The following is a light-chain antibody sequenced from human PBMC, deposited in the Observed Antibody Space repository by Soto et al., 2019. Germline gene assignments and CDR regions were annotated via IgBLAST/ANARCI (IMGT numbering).Light chain of an antibody. CDR1: SGHSSYA. CDR3: QTWDTGARVV. CDR2: LSSDGSH. J-gene: IGLJ2*01. V-gene: IGLV4-69*01. Sequence: QPVLTQSPSASASLGASVKLTCTLRSGHSSYAIAWHEQQPEKGPRNLMKLSSDGSHIKGDGIPDRFSGYSSGAERYLTISRLQSEDDADYYCQTWDTGARVVFGGGTKVSVL.